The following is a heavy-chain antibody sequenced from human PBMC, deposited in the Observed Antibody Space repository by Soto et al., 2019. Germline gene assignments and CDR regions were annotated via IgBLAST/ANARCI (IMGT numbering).Heavy chain of an antibody. V-gene: IGHV5-51*01. D-gene: IGHD2-2*01. CDR1: GYSFTSYW. CDR3: ARRSEVVVVPAAYWYFDL. CDR2: IYPGDSDT. Sequence: EVQLVQSGAEVKKPGESLKISCKGSGYSFTSYWIGWVRQMPGKGLEWMGIIYPGDSDTRYSPSFQGQVTISADKSISTAYLQWSSLKASDTAMYYCARRSEVVVVPAAYWYFDLWGRGTLVTVSS. J-gene: IGHJ2*01.